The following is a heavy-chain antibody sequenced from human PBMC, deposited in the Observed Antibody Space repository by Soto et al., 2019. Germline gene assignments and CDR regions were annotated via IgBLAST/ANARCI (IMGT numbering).Heavy chain of an antibody. CDR2: VTTSGST. CDR3: ARGHDYNKVGY. V-gene: IGHV4-31*03. J-gene: IGHJ4*02. Sequence: SETLSLTCTVSGGSISSSGYYWSWIRHRPGQGLEWIGCVTTSGSTQYNPSLRSRMTVSLDTSKSQLSLTLSSLTAADTAVYYCARGHDYNKVGYWGQGTLVTVSS. D-gene: IGHD4-4*01. CDR1: GGSISSSGYY.